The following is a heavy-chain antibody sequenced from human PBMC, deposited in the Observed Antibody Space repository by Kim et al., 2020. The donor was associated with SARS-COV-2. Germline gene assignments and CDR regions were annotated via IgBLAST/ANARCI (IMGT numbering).Heavy chain of an antibody. V-gene: IGHV1-8*01. D-gene: IGHD4-17*01. CDR3: ARGEPDDYGGNTPGY. J-gene: IGHJ4*02. CDR2: MNPNSGNT. Sequence: ASVKVSCKASGYTFTSYDINWVRQATGQGLEWMGWMNPNSGNTGYAQKFQGRVTMTRNTSISTAYMELSSLRSEDTAVYYCARGEPDDYGGNTPGYWGQGTLVTVSS. CDR1: GYTFTSYD.